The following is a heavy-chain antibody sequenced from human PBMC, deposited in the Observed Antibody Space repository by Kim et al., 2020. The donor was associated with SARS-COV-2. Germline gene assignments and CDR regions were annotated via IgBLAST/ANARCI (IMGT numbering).Heavy chain of an antibody. CDR2: VYSTGST. V-gene: IGHV4-59*08. CDR1: GDSMNDYY. J-gene: IGHJ4*02. D-gene: IGHD1-26*01. CDR3: ARQGSHYEIDY. Sequence: SETLSLTCIVSGDSMNDYYWTWIRQPPGKGLEWIGYVYSTGSTNYNPSLKSRVDMSVDTSKSQFSLKLASVSAADTAVYYCARQGSHYEIDYWGQGTLV.